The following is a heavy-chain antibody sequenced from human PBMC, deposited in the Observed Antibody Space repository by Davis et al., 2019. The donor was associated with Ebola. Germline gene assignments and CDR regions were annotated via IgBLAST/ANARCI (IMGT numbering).Heavy chain of an antibody. Sequence: ASVKVSCKASGYTFTNYYTHWVRQAPGQGLEWMGIITPSGGSTSYAEKFQGRVTMTKDTSTSTAYMELNNLSSEDTAVYYCALERELLSRFDSWGQGTLVTVSP. CDR2: ITPSGGST. CDR1: GYTFTNYY. V-gene: IGHV1-46*01. CDR3: ALERELLSRFDS. D-gene: IGHD1-7*01. J-gene: IGHJ5*01.